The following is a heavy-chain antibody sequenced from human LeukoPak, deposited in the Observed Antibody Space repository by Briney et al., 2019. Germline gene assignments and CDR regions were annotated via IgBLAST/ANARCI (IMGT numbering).Heavy chain of an antibody. J-gene: IGHJ4*02. D-gene: IGHD3-16*02. CDR2: IRGSGGRT. V-gene: IGHV3-23*01. Sequence: GGSLRLSCAASGFTFSGYAMSWVRQAPGKGLEWVSGIRGSGGRTYYADSVKGRFTISRDNSKNTLYLQVGGLRAEGTAVYYCARALGELSFIVDYWGQGTLVTVSS. CDR1: GFTFSGYA. CDR3: ARALGELSFIVDY.